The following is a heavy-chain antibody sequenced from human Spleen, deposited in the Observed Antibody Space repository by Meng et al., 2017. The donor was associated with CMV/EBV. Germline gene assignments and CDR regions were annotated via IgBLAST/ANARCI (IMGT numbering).Heavy chain of an antibody. D-gene: IGHD5-18*01. Sequence: TVSRSYNYGSCIRQPPGKGLKWIGYVYYSGSTNYNPSRKSRVTISVDTSKIQFSLRMTSVTAADTAVYYCARDRMSYTYGAHYFDQWGQGTLVTVSS. CDR2: VYYSGST. CDR3: ARDRMSYTYGAHYFDQ. CDR1: TVSRSYNY. V-gene: IGHV4-61*01. J-gene: IGHJ4*02.